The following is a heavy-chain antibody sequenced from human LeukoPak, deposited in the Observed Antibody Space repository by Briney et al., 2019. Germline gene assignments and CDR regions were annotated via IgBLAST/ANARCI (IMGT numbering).Heavy chain of an antibody. CDR3: ARSMRGYAILTGYFDY. V-gene: IGHV3-30-3*01. CDR2: ISEDGTNK. Sequence: GGSLRLSCAASGLTLISYAMQWVRQAPGKGPEWVSGISEDGTNKYHADSVKGRFTISRDNSKNTLHLQMDSLRPEDTAVYYCARSMRGYAILTGYFDYWGQGTLVTVSS. D-gene: IGHD3-9*01. J-gene: IGHJ4*02. CDR1: GLTLISYA.